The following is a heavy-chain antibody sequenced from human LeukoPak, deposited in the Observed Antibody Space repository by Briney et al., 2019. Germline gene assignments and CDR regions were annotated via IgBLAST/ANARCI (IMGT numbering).Heavy chain of an antibody. Sequence: SDTLSLTCTVSNGTVGSGGYSWSWIRQPPGKGLEGIGYVYHSGATYYNPSLKSRISIPMDRSKNHFSLRLRSVTAADTAVYFCASSPCGGDCFSSVAFDFWGHGTMVTVSS. CDR3: ASSPCGGDCFSSVAFDF. D-gene: IGHD2-21*02. V-gene: IGHV4-30-2*01. J-gene: IGHJ3*01. CDR2: VYHSGAT. CDR1: NGTVGSGGYS.